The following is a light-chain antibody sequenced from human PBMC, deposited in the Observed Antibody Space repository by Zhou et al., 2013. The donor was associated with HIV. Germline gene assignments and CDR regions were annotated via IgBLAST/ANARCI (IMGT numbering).Light chain of an antibody. V-gene: IGKV3-20*01. CDR1: QSVSSSY. CDR3: QHYVTSPIT. Sequence: EIVLTQSPGTLSLSPGERATLSCRASQSVSSSYFAWYQQKPGQAPRLLIYGASSRATGIPDRFSGSGSGTDFTLTISRLEPEDYAVYYCQHYVTSPITFGQGTRLEIK. J-gene: IGKJ5*01. CDR2: GAS.